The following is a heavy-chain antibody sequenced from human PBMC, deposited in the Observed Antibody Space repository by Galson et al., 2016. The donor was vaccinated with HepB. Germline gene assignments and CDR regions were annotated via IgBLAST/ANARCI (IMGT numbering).Heavy chain of an antibody. J-gene: IGHJ4*02. CDR3: AKERLVRRIFDH. V-gene: IGHV3-23*01. D-gene: IGHD1-1*01. Sequence: SLRLSCAASGFVFSNFGLSWVRQAPEKGLEWVASISTRRTTYYSDSVQGRFTISRDNSNNTLYLQMNGPRAEDTAVYYCAKERLVRRIFDHWGQGTLLTVSS. CDR2: ISTRRTT. CDR1: GFVFSNFG.